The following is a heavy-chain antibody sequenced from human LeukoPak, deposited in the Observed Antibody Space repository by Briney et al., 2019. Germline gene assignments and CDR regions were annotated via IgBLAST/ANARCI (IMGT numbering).Heavy chain of an antibody. D-gene: IGHD5-12*01. V-gene: IGHV4-59*01. J-gene: IGHJ4*02. CDR3: ARDRGGLRFGVWDY. CDR2: IYYSGST. Sequence: PSETLSLTCTVSGGSISSYYWSWIRQPPGKGLEWIGYIYYSGSTNYNPSLKSRVTISVDTSKNQFSLKLSSVNTAVYYCARDRGGLRFGVWDYWGQGTLVTVSS. CDR1: GGSISSYY.